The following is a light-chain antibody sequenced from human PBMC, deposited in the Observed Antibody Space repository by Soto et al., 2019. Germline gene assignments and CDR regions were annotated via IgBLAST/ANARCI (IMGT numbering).Light chain of an antibody. Sequence: EIVMTQSPATLSVSPGERATLSCRTSQIVSSNLAWYQQKPGQAPRLLIYGASTTATGIPATFSGSGSGTEFTLTISSLQSEDFAVYYCQQYNNGRTFGQGTKLEIK. V-gene: IGKV3-15*01. CDR2: GAS. CDR3: QQYNNGRT. CDR1: QIVSSN. J-gene: IGKJ2*01.